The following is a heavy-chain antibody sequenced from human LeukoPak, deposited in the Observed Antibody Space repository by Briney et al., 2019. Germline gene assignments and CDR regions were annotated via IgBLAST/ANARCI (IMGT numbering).Heavy chain of an antibody. Sequence: PGGSLRLSCAASGFTFSSYSMNWVRQAPGKGLEWVSSISSSSSYIYYADSVKGRFTISRDNAKNSLYLQMNSLRAEDTAVYYCAEPEGGYYDIRPGWGQGTLVTVSS. D-gene: IGHD3-22*01. CDR1: GFTFSSYS. CDR2: ISSSSSYI. V-gene: IGHV3-21*01. CDR3: AEPEGGYYDIRPG. J-gene: IGHJ4*02.